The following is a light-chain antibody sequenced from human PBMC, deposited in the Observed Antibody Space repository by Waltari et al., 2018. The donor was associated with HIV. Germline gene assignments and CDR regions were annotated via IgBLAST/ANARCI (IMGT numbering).Light chain of an antibody. CDR3: HQYGNSPFT. CDR2: GAS. CDR1: QSVNSNN. Sequence: EIVLTQSPGTLSLSPGERATLSCRASQSVNSNNLAWYQQKPGQPPRLLIYGASSRATGIPDRFSGSGSGTDFTLTISRLEPEDSAVFYCHQYGNSPFTFGPGTKVDIK. V-gene: IGKV3-20*01. J-gene: IGKJ3*01.